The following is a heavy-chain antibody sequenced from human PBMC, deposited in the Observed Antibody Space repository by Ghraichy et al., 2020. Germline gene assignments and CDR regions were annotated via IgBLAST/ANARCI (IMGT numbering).Heavy chain of an antibody. CDR1: GGSISSYY. J-gene: IGHJ4*02. D-gene: IGHD3-10*01. Sequence: SETLSLTCTVSGGSISSYYWSWIRQPPGKGLEWIGYIYYSGSTNYNPSLKSRVTISVDTSKNQFSLKLSSVTAADTAVYYCARSSSLYGSGSYYNSALLYFDYWGQGTLVTVSS. V-gene: IGHV4-59*01. CDR3: ARSSSLYGSGSYYNSALLYFDY. CDR2: IYYSGST.